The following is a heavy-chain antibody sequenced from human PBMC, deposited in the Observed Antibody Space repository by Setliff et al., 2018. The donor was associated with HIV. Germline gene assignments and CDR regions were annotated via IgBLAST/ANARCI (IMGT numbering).Heavy chain of an antibody. CDR3: ARGDYYGSGSYDY. Sequence: SETLSLTCSVSGDSISTGTYYWSWIRQHPGKGLEWIGYIYYSGSTYYNPSLKSRVTISVDTSKNQFSLKLSSVTAADTAVYYCARGDYYGSGSYDYWGQGNLVTVSS. CDR1: GDSISTGTYY. V-gene: IGHV4-31*03. CDR2: IYYSGST. D-gene: IGHD3-10*01. J-gene: IGHJ4*02.